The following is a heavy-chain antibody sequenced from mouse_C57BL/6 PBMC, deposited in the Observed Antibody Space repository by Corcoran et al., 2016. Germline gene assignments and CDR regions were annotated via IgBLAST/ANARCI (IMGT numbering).Heavy chain of an antibody. V-gene: IGHV1-18*01. J-gene: IGHJ1*03. Sequence: EVQLQQSGPELVKPGASVKIPCKASGYTFTDYNMDWVKQSHGKSLEWIGDINPNNGGTIYNQKFKGKATLTVDKSSSTAYMELRSLTSEDTAVYYCARSRITTVVAHWYFDVWGTGTTVTVSS. CDR3: ARSRITTVVAHWYFDV. CDR2: INPNNGGT. D-gene: IGHD1-1*01. CDR1: GYTFTDYN.